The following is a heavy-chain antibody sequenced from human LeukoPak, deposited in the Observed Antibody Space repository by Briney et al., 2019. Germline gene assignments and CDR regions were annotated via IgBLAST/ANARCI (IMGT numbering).Heavy chain of an antibody. D-gene: IGHD3-10*01. J-gene: IGHJ4*02. CDR1: GYSIGIGYY. V-gene: IGHV4-38-2*02. CDR2: IYHSGAT. Sequence: PSETLSLTCTVSGYSIGIGYYWGWIRQTPGKGLEWIGSIYHSGATYYNPSLKSRVTISVDTSKNQFSLKLNSVTAADTAVYYCAKDLHYGSADYWGQGTLVTVSS. CDR3: AKDLHYGSADY.